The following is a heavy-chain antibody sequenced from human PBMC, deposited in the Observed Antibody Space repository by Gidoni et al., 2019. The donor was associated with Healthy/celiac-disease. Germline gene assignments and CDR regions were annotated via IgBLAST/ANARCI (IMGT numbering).Heavy chain of an antibody. CDR2: INHSGST. V-gene: IGHV4-34*01. CDR3: ANTISGTMDV. CDR1: GGSFSGYY. J-gene: IGHJ6*03. Sequence: QVQLQQWGAGLLKPSETLSLTCAVYGGSFSGYYWCWFRQPPEKGLEWIGEINHSGSTNYNPSLKSRVTISVDTSKNQFSLKLSSVTAADTAVYYCANTISGTMDVWGKGTTVTVSS. D-gene: IGHD3-3*01.